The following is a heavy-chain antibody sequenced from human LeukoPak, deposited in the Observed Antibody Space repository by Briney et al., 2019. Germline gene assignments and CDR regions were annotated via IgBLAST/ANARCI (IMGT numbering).Heavy chain of an antibody. J-gene: IGHJ3*02. CDR1: GFTFSAYT. V-gene: IGHV3-21*01. CDR2: ISSTNNYK. D-gene: IGHD3-16*01. CDR3: ARQIMIGLNAFDI. Sequence: PGGSLRLSCAASGFTFSAYTMNWVRQAPGKGLEWVSSISSTNNYKNYADSVKGRFTISRDSSKNSLYLQMNSLTTDDTAVYYCARQIMIGLNAFDIWGQGTMVTVSS.